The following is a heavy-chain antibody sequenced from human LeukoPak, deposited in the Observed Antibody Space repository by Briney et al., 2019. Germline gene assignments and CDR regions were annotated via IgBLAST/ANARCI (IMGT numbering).Heavy chain of an antibody. V-gene: IGHV3-23*01. D-gene: IGHD5-24*01. CDR1: GFTFSNYG. J-gene: IGHJ4*02. CDR3: AKSGYNRFDY. CDR2: ISGSGGST. Sequence: GGSLRLSCAASGFTFSNYGMSWVRQAPGKGLEWVSGISGSGGSTFYADSVKGRFTISRDNSKNTLYLQMNSLRAEDTAVYYCAKSGYNRFDYWGQGTVVTVSS.